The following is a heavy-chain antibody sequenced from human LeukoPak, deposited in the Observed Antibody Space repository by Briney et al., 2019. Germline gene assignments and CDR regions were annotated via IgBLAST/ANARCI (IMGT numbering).Heavy chain of an antibody. Sequence: SETLSLTCTVSGGSISSSSYYWGWIRQPPGKGLGWIGSMYYSGSTYYNPSLKSRVAISVDTSKNQLSLKLSSVTAADTAVYYCARSVYSTNVDSWGQGTLVTVSS. CDR2: MYYSGST. D-gene: IGHD6-13*01. V-gene: IGHV4-39*01. CDR3: ARSVYSTNVDS. J-gene: IGHJ4*02. CDR1: GGSISSSSYY.